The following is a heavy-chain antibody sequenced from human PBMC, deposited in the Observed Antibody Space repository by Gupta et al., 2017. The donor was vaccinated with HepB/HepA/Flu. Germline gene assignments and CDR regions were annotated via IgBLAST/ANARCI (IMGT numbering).Heavy chain of an antibody. CDR1: GGTFSSYA. Sequence: QVQLVQSGAEVKKPGSSVKVSCKASGGTFSSYAISWVRQAPGQGLEWMGRIIPILGIANYAQKFQGRVTITADKSTSTAYMELSSLRSEDTAVYYCARVIVGWELHPFDYWGQGTLVTVSS. D-gene: IGHD1-26*01. CDR2: IIPILGIA. J-gene: IGHJ4*02. V-gene: IGHV1-69*04. CDR3: ARVIVGWELHPFDY.